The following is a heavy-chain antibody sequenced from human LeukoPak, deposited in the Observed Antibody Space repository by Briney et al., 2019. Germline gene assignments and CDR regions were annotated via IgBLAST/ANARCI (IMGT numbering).Heavy chain of an antibody. CDR1: GFTFSNYS. CDR3: AKAAYSSSPKSNFFDY. Sequence: GSLRLSCAASGFTFSNYSMSLVRQAPGKGLEWVSAISGSGGSTYYADSVKGRFTISRDNSKNTLYLQMNSLRAEDTAVYYCAKAAYSSSPKSNFFDYWGQGTLVTVSS. D-gene: IGHD6-13*01. CDR2: ISGSGGST. J-gene: IGHJ4*02. V-gene: IGHV3-23*01.